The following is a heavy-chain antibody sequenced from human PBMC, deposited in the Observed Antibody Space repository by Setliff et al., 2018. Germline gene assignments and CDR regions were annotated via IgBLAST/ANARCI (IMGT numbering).Heavy chain of an antibody. V-gene: IGHV4-61*09. D-gene: IGHD3-10*01. CDR1: GGSISSGSNY. CDR2: IDPSGNT. CDR3: ARSLGSGSYYNSRPLYSDY. J-gene: IGHJ4*02. Sequence: PSETLSLTCTVSGGSISSGSNYWSWIRQPAGRGLEWIGHIDPSGNTNYHPSLKSRVTISGDTSKNQFSLKLTSVTAADTAVYFCARSLGSGSYYNSRPLYSDYWGQGTLVTVSS.